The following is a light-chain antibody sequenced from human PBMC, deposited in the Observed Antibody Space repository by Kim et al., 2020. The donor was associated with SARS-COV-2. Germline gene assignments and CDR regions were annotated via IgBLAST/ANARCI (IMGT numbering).Light chain of an antibody. CDR1: SGCRSSDF. V-gene: IGLV6-57*01. Sequence: KTVTITLARCSGCRSSDFVQWYQQRPGRSPITVVYDDNKRPSGVPDRFSGSIDSSSTSASLTINGLKAEDEADYFCQSCDNANHVVFGGGTRLTVL. CDR2: DDN. J-gene: IGLJ2*01. CDR3: QSCDNANHVV.